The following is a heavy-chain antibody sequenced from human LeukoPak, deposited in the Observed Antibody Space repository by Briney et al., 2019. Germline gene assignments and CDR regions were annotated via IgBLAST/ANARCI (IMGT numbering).Heavy chain of an antibody. Sequence: PGGSLRLSCRASGFTFSTYSMNWVRQAPGKGLEWVSVIRGGSEYTNYADSVKGRFTISRDKAKNSVALQLNSLRAEDTAVYYCTKERRGSYYAFESWGQGTLVTVSS. V-gene: IGHV3-23*01. CDR1: GFTFSTYS. D-gene: IGHD3-22*01. CDR3: TKERRGSYYAFES. CDR2: IRGGSEYT. J-gene: IGHJ4*02.